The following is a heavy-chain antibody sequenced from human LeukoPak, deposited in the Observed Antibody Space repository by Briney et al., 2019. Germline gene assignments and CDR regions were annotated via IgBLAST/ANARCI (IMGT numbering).Heavy chain of an antibody. D-gene: IGHD4-17*01. V-gene: IGHV4-34*01. Sequence: PSETLSLTCAVYGGSLSGYYWSWIRQPPGKGLEWIGEINHSGSTNYNPSLKSRVTISVDTSKNQFSLKLSSVTAADTAVYYCARGGVPSGDYYWFDPWGQGTLVTVSS. CDR2: INHSGST. CDR1: GGSLSGYY. CDR3: ARGGVPSGDYYWFDP. J-gene: IGHJ5*02.